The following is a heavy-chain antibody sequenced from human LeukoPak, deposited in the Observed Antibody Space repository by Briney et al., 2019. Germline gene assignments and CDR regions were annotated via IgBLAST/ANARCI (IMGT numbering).Heavy chain of an antibody. CDR2: ISSYGGST. Sequence: PGGSLRLSCSASGFTFSSYALHWVHQAPGKGLEYVSGISSYGGSTYYADSVKGRFTISRDNSKNTLFLQMSSLRAEDTAVYYCVSGFCSSTSCYFDYWGQGTLVTVSS. CDR3: VSGFCSSTSCYFDY. J-gene: IGHJ4*02. CDR1: GFTFSSYA. V-gene: IGHV3-64D*06. D-gene: IGHD2-2*01.